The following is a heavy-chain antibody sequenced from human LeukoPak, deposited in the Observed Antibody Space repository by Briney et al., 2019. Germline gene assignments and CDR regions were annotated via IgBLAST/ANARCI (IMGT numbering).Heavy chain of an antibody. J-gene: IGHJ6*02. CDR2: MNPNSGNT. CDR3: AREEGEYDILTGWSFYYGMDV. CDR1: GYTFTSYD. D-gene: IGHD3-9*01. V-gene: IGHV1-8*01. Sequence: ASVKVSCTASGYTFTSYDINWVRQATGQGLEWMGWMNPNSGNTGYAQKFQGRVTMTRNTSISTAYMELSSLRSEDTAVYYCAREEGEYDILTGWSFYYGMDVWGQGTTVTVSS.